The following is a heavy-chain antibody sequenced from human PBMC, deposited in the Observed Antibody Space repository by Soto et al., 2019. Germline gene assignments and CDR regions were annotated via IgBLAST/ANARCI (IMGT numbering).Heavy chain of an antibody. CDR1: GYTFTIYG. CDR2: ISAYNGNT. J-gene: IGHJ6*02. CDR3: ARDTLGIAAAGTFANYYYGMDV. D-gene: IGHD6-13*01. V-gene: IGHV1-18*01. Sequence: ASVNVSCKASGYTFTIYGISWVRQAPGQGLEWMGWISAYNGNTNYAQKLQGRVTMTTDTSTSTAYMELRSLRSDDTAVYYCARDTLGIAAAGTFANYYYGMDVWGQGTTVTVSS.